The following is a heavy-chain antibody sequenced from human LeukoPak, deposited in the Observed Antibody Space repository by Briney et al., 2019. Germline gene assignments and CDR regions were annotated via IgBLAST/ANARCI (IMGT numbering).Heavy chain of an antibody. D-gene: IGHD3-10*01. J-gene: IGHJ4*02. CDR1: GFTFSSYA. Sequence: HPGGSLRLSCAASGFTFSSYAMSWVRQAPGKGLEWVSAISGSGGSTYYADSVKGRFTISRDNSKNTLYLQMNSLRAEDTAVYYCAKYRGFGDSYDSWGQGTLVTVSS. CDR3: AKYRGFGDSYDS. CDR2: ISGSGGST. V-gene: IGHV3-23*01.